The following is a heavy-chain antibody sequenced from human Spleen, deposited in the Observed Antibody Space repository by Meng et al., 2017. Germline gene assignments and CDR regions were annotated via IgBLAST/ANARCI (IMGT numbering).Heavy chain of an antibody. CDR3: ARGLTAATTGFDS. CDR2: INSDGGNP. V-gene: IGHV3-74*01. Sequence: GESLKISCAASGFIFGSYWMHWVRQVPGKGLVWVARINSDGGNPIYADSVKGRFTISRHNSQNTLYLQMNSLRADDTAVYYCARGLTAATTGFDSWGQGTLVTVSS. J-gene: IGHJ4*02. CDR1: GFIFGSYW. D-gene: IGHD4-17*01.